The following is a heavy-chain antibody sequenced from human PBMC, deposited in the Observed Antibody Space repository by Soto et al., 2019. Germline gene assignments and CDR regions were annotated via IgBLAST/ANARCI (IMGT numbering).Heavy chain of an antibody. Sequence: GGSLRLSCAASGFQFSSYSMNWVRQAPGKGLEWVSYISSSSSTVYYADSVKGRFTMSRDNAKKSLYLQMNSLRAEDTAVYYCARGGRPDMWGQGTMVTVSS. J-gene: IGHJ3*02. D-gene: IGHD1-26*01. CDR1: GFQFSSYS. V-gene: IGHV3-48*01. CDR3: ARGGRPDM. CDR2: ISSSSSTV.